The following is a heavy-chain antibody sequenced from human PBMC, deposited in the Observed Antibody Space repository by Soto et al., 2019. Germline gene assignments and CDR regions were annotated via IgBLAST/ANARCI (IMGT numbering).Heavy chain of an antibody. Sequence: QVQLRESGPGLVKPSQTLSLTCTVSGGSINSGGYYWNWIRQHPGKGLECIGYMYYSGSTYYNPFLSSGVIISADTSENHFSLKLSSVTAADTAVYFGARGYRQSGYSSSWVFDYWGQGTLVNVSS. CDR3: ARGYRQSGYSSSWVFDY. CDR2: MYYSGST. D-gene: IGHD6-13*01. CDR1: GGSINSGGYY. V-gene: IGHV4-31*03. J-gene: IGHJ4*02.